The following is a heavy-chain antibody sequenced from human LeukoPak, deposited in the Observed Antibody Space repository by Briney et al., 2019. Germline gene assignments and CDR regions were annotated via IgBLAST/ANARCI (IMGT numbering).Heavy chain of an antibody. V-gene: IGHV3-7*01. Sequence: PGGSLRLSCAASGFTFSSYWMSWVRQAPGKGLAWVANIKQDGSEKYFVDSVKGRFTISRDNAKNSLYLQMNSLRAEDTAVYYCASPGSITIFGVASYWGQGTLVTVSS. J-gene: IGHJ4*02. D-gene: IGHD3-3*01. CDR1: GFTFSSYW. CDR3: ASPGSITIFGVASY. CDR2: IKQDGSEK.